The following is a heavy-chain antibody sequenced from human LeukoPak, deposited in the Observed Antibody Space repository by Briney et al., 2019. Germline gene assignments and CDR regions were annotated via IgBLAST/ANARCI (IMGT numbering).Heavy chain of an antibody. V-gene: IGHV3-74*01. CDR3: ASDSPYYGMDV. CDR1: GFPFSSYW. CDR2: INSDGGAT. Sequence: GGSLRLSCAASGFPFSSYWMHWVRQVPGKGLLWVSRINSDGGATIYADSVRGRFTISRDNAKNTLYLQMSGLRVEDTAVYHCASDSPYYGMDVWGQGTTVTVSS. J-gene: IGHJ6*02.